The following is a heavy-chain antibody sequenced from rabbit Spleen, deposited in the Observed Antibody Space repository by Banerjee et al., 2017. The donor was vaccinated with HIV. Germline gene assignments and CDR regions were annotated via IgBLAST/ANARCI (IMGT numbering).Heavy chain of an antibody. CDR2: IYSGNDGNT. Sequence: EESGGDLVKPEGSLTLTCTASGFSLSSYYWICWVRQAPGKGLEWIACIYSGNDGNTHYASWAKGRFTISRTSSTTVTLQMTSLTAADTATYFCARSRYYDYDYSGYTFAIPNNLWGPGTLVTVS. CDR3: ARSRYYDYDYSGYTFAIPNNL. J-gene: IGHJ4*01. CDR1: GFSLSSYYW. V-gene: IGHV1S45*01. D-gene: IGHD6-1*01.